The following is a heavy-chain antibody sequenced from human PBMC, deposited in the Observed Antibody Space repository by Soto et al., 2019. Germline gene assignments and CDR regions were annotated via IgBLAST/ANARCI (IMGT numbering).Heavy chain of an antibody. D-gene: IGHD5-12*01. CDR3: ARLVHEEGGYDSPEILGPPVDY. CDR2: IYNSGST. J-gene: IGHJ4*02. CDR1: GGSISSGGYY. V-gene: IGHV4-31*03. Sequence: PSETLSLTCTVSGGSISSGGYYWSWIRQHPGKGLEWIGYIYNSGSTYYNPSLKSRVTISVDTSKNQFSLKLSSVTAADTAVYYCARLVHEEGGYDSPEILGPPVDYWGQGTLVTVSS.